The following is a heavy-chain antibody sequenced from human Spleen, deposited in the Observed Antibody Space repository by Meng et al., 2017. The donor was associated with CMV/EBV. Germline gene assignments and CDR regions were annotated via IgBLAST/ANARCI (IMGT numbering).Heavy chain of an antibody. V-gene: IGHV4-39*07. Sequence: SETLSLTCTVSGGSISSSGYYWGWSRQPPGKGLEWIGSIYYSGSTYYNPSLKSRVTISVDTSRNQFSLKLSSVTAADTALYYCARGATTIAAGILDYWGQGTLVTVSS. J-gene: IGHJ4*02. D-gene: IGHD6-13*01. CDR3: ARGATTIAAGILDY. CDR1: GGSISSSGYY. CDR2: IYYSGST.